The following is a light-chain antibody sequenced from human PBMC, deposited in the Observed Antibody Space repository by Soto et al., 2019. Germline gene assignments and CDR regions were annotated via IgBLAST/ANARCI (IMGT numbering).Light chain of an antibody. CDR1: SSNIGSNT. CDR3: AAWDASLNGYV. Sequence: QSVLTQPPSASGTPGQRVTISCSGSSSNIGSNTVNWYQQLPGTAPKLLIYSNNQRPSGVPDRFSGSKSGTSASLAISGLQSEDEAYYYCAAWDASLNGYVFAAGTKVIV. V-gene: IGLV1-44*01. J-gene: IGLJ1*01. CDR2: SNN.